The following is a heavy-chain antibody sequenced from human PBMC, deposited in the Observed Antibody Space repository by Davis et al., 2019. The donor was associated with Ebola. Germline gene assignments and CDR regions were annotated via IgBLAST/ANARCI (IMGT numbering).Heavy chain of an antibody. V-gene: IGHV4-59*11. Sequence: ESLKISCSVSGGSISSHYWSWIRQPPGKGLEWIGYIYYSGSTNYNPSLKSRVSISVDTSKNQFSLRLSSVTAADTAVYYCARADFWSGLYYFDYWGQGTLVTVSS. CDR1: GGSISSHY. CDR2: IYYSGST. D-gene: IGHD3-3*01. J-gene: IGHJ4*02. CDR3: ARADFWSGLYYFDY.